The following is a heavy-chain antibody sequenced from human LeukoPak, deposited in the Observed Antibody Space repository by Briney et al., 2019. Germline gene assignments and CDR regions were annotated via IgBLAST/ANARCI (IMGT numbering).Heavy chain of an antibody. Sequence: PSETLSLTCTVSGGSISSYYWSWIRQPPGEGLEWIGYIYYSGSTNYNPSLKSRVTISLDTSKNQFSLKLSSVTAADTAVYYCARHLIAPPDAFDIWGQGTMVTVSS. J-gene: IGHJ3*02. CDR3: ARHLIAPPDAFDI. CDR2: IYYSGST. V-gene: IGHV4-59*08. CDR1: GGSISSYY.